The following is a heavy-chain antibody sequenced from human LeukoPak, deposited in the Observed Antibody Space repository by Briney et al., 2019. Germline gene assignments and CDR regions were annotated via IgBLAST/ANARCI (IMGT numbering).Heavy chain of an antibody. CDR1: GDSSSGYY. CDR3: ATNIPGTTYFDP. D-gene: IGHD1-14*01. V-gene: IGHV4-34*01. Sequence: TSETLSLTCAVSGDSSSGYYWTWIRQPPGKGLEWIGEINHGGTTNYNPSLTSRVTISVDTSKNQFSLNLTSVTAADTAIYYCATNIPGTTYFDPWGQGTLVTVSS. CDR2: INHGGTT. J-gene: IGHJ4*02.